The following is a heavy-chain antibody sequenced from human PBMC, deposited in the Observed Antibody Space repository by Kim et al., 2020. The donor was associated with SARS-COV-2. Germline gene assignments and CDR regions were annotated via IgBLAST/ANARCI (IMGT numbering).Heavy chain of an antibody. CDR2: TYYRSKWYN. J-gene: IGHJ5*02. CDR1: GDRVSSNSAA. Sequence: SQTLSLTCAISGDRVSSNSAAWNWIRQSPSRGLEWLGRTYYRSKWYNDYAVSVKSRITINPDTSKNQFSLQLNSVTPEDTAVYYCARVGRGFGELLYQNWFDPWGQGTLVTVSS. D-gene: IGHD3-10*01. CDR3: ARVGRGFGELLYQNWFDP. V-gene: IGHV6-1*01.